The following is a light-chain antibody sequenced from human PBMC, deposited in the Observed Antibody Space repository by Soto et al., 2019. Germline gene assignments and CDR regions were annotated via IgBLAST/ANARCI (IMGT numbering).Light chain of an antibody. CDR1: SSDVGAYNY. CDR2: EVT. Sequence: QSVLTQPPSASGSLGQSVTISCTGTSSDVGAYNYVSWYQQHPGKAPKLMIYEVTRRPSGVPDRFSGSKSGNMASLTISGLQAEDEADYYCSSYTINRTYVFGTGTKVTVL. CDR3: SSYTINRTYV. J-gene: IGLJ1*01. V-gene: IGLV2-8*01.